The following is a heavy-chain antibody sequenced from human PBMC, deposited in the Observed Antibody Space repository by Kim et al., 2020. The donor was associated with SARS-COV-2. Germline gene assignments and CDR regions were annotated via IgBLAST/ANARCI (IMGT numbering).Heavy chain of an antibody. J-gene: IGHJ4*02. CDR2: ISYDGSNK. D-gene: IGHD5-18*01. CDR3: ARDRGRRDSYGLSNYFDY. Sequence: GGSLRPSCAASGFTFSSSAMHWVRQAPGKGLEWVAVISYDGSNKYYADSVKGRFTISRDNSKNTLYLQMNSLRAEDTAVYYCARDRGRRDSYGLSNYFDYWGQGTLVTVSS. V-gene: IGHV3-30*04. CDR1: GFTFSSSA.